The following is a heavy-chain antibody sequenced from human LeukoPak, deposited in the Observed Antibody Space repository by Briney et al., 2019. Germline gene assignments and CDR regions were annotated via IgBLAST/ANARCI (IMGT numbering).Heavy chain of an antibody. CDR2: IYFSGST. CDR3: ARGRARITMIVVPRHSRAFDI. D-gene: IGHD3-22*01. J-gene: IGHJ3*02. V-gene: IGHV4-59*12. CDR1: GGSISSYY. Sequence: SETLSLTCTVSGGSISSYYWSWIRQPPGKGLEWIGYIYFSGSTNYNPSLKSRVTISVDTSKNQFSLKLSSVTAADTAVYYCARGRARITMIVVPRHSRAFDIWGQGTMVTVSS.